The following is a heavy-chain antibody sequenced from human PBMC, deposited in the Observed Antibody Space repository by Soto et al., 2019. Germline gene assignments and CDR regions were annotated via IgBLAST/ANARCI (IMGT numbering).Heavy chain of an antibody. V-gene: IGHV4-59*01. CDR1: GGSISSYY. D-gene: IGHD3-22*01. J-gene: IGHJ4*02. CDR2: IYYSGST. Sequence: SETLSLTCTVSGGSISSYYWSWIRQPPGKGLEWIGYIYYSGSTNCNPSLKSRVTISVDTSKNQFSLKLSSVTAADTAVYYCARGTESLMIVPSFDYWGQGTLVTVSS. CDR3: ARGTESLMIVPSFDY.